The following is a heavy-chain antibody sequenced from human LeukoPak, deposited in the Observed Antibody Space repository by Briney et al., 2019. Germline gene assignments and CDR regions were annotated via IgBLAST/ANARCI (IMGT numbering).Heavy chain of an antibody. V-gene: IGHV3-23*01. D-gene: IGHD1-1*01. J-gene: IGHJ4*02. CDR3: AKGQELDDGVFDS. CDR2: IRSNGDTT. CDR1: GFTFSSLA. Sequence: GGSLRLSCTASGFTFSSLAMTWVRQAPGKGLEWVSTIRSNGDTTYNADSVKGRFTLSRENSKNTLYLELNSLRVEDTATFYCAKGQELDDGVFDSWGQGTMVTVSS.